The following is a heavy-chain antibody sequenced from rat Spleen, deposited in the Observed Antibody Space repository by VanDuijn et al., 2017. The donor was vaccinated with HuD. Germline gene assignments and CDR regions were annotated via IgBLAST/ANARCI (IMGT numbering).Heavy chain of an antibody. J-gene: IGHJ2*01. V-gene: IGHV5-29*01. Sequence: EVQLVESDGGLVQPGRSQKLSCAASGFTFSDYYMAWVRQPPTKGLEWVATISHDGGNTYYRDSLKGRFTISRDNAKNTQYLQMDSLRSEDTATYFCARHRYYFDGSYYYGISDFDSWGQGVMVTVSS. CDR3: ARHRYYFDGSYYYGISDFDS. D-gene: IGHD1-12*02. CDR2: ISHDGGNT. CDR1: GFTFSDYY.